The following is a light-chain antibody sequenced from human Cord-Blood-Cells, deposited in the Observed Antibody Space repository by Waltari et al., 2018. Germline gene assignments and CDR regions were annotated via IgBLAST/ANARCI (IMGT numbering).Light chain of an antibody. CDR3: NSRDSSGNHLV. CDR1: SLRSYY. V-gene: IGLV3-19*01. Sequence: SSELTQDPAVSVALGQTVRITCQGESLRSYYASWYQQKTGQAPVLVIYGKNNRPSGIPDPFSGYSSVNAASLTITGAQAEDEADYYCNSRDSSGNHLVFGGGTKLTVL. J-gene: IGLJ2*01. CDR2: GKN.